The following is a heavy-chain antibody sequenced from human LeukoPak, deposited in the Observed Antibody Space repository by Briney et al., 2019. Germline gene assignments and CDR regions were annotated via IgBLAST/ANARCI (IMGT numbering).Heavy chain of an antibody. Sequence: GGSLRLSCAASGFTFSSYAMSWVRQAPGKGLEWVSAISGSGGSTYYADSVKGRFTISRDNAKNSLYLQMNSLRAEDTAVYYCARDGKGYYYDSSGYEFDYWGQGTLVTVSS. D-gene: IGHD3-22*01. CDR3: ARDGKGYYYDSSGYEFDY. CDR2: ISGSGGST. V-gene: IGHV3-23*01. CDR1: GFTFSSYA. J-gene: IGHJ4*02.